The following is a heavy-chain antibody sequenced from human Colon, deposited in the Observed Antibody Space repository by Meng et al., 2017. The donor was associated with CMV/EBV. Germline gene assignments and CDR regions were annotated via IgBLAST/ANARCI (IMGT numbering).Heavy chain of an antibody. V-gene: IGHV3-7*03. J-gene: IGHJ3*02. D-gene: IGHD3-3*02. Sequence: GGSLRLSCAASGFTFGMHWMSWVRQAPGKGLEWVANIKNDGSESYYVDSVKGRFTISRDNAKNTLYLQMNSLRAEDTAVYYCARCTSSIDAFDIWGQGTMVTVSS. CDR3: ARCTSSIDAFDI. CDR2: IKNDGSES. CDR1: GFTFGMHW.